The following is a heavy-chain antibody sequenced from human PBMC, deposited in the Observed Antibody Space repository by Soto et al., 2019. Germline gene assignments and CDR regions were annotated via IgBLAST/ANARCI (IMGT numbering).Heavy chain of an antibody. D-gene: IGHD3-10*01. CDR2: IYWDDTK. J-gene: IGHJ4*02. V-gene: IGHV2-5*02. CDR3: APRLKRGIISFDY. Sequence: QITLKESGPTLVKPTQTLTLTCSFSGFSLSASGVAVGWIRQPPGKALEWLGIIYWDDTKRYSPSLESRVTITKDRSKNQVVLTMTDMDPVDTATYYCAPRLKRGIISFDYWGQGTVVTVSS. CDR1: GFSLSASGVA.